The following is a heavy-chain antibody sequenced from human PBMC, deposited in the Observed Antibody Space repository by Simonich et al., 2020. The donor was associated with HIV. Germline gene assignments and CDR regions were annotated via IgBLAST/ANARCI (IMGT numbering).Heavy chain of an antibody. D-gene: IGHD3-3*01. CDR3: AKDRYYNFWSGYYDY. V-gene: IGHV3-23*01. Sequence: EVQLLESGGGLVQPGGSLRLSCAASGFTFSSYARSWVRQAPGKGLEWVSAISGSGGRTYYTDSVKGRFTISRDNSKNTLYLQMNSLRAEDTAVYYCAKDRYYNFWSGYYDYWGQGTLVTVSS. CDR2: ISGSGGRT. J-gene: IGHJ4*02. CDR1: GFTFSSYA.